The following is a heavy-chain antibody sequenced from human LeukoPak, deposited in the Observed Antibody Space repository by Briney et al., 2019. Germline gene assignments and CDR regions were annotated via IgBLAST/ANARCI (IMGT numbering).Heavy chain of an antibody. V-gene: IGHV3-30-3*01. CDR2: ISYDGNNK. Sequence: GGSLRLSCAASGFTFSNFAMHWVRQAPGKGLEWVAVISYDGNNKYYADSVRGRFTISRDNSKNTLYLQMNSLRAEDTAVYYCARGGYSGYDHFDYWGQGTLVTVSS. CDR3: ARGGYSGYDHFDY. CDR1: GFTFSNFA. D-gene: IGHD5-12*01. J-gene: IGHJ4*02.